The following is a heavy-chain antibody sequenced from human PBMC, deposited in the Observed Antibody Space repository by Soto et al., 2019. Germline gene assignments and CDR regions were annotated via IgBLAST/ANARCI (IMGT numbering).Heavy chain of an antibody. CDR1: GYTFTSYY. J-gene: IGHJ6*02. CDR2: INPSGGST. D-gene: IGHD6-19*01. V-gene: IGHV1-46*01. Sequence: ASVKVSCKASGYTFTSYYMHWVRQAPGQGLEWMGIINPSGGSTSYAQKFQGRVTMTRDTSTSKVYMELSSLRSEDTAVYYCERPIAVADHYYGMDVWGQGTTVTVSS. CDR3: ERPIAVADHYYGMDV.